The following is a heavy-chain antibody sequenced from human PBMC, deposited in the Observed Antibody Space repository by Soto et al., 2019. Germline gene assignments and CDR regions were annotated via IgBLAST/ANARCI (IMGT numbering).Heavy chain of an antibody. CDR2: LWYDGSKK. D-gene: IGHD4-17*01. CDR1: GFTFSGFG. Sequence: QVQLVESGGGVVQPGTSLRLSCEASGFTFSGFGMHWVRQAPGKGLEWVAVLWYDGSKKYYADCVKGRFTISRDNSKNGLYLKMNGLRAEDTAVYYCARGGGGSYGGNSAHFDIWGQGTLVTVSS. J-gene: IGHJ3*02. CDR3: ARGGGGSYGGNSAHFDI. V-gene: IGHV3-33*01.